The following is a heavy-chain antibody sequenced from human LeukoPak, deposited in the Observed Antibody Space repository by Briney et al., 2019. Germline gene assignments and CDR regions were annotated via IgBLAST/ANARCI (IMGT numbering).Heavy chain of an antibody. CDR1: GGSFSGYY. D-gene: IGHD2-21*01. Sequence: SETLSLTCAVYGGSFSGYYWSWIRQPPGKGLEWIGEINHSGSTNYNPSLKSQVTISVGTSKNQFSLKLSSVTAADSAVYYCARGLWWPYWGQGTLVTVSS. J-gene: IGHJ4*02. CDR3: ARGLWWPY. CDR2: INHSGST. V-gene: IGHV4-34*01.